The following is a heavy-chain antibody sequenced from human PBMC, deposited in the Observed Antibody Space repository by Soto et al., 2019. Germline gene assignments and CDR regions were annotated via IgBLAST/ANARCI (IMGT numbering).Heavy chain of an antibody. CDR1: GGTFSSYA. D-gene: IGHD3-10*01. V-gene: IGHV1-69*13. Sequence: PVKVSCKASGGTFSSYAISWVRQGPGQGLEWMGGIIPIFGTANYAQKFQGRVTITADESTSTAYMELSSLRSEDTAVYYCARGGSGNYYYYGMDVWGQGTTVTVSS. CDR3: ARGGSGNYYYYGMDV. CDR2: IIPIFGTA. J-gene: IGHJ6*02.